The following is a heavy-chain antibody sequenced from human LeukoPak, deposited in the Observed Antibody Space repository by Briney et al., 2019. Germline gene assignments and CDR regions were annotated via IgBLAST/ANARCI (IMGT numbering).Heavy chain of an antibody. Sequence: SVKVSCKASGGTFNSHVISWVRQAPGQGLEWMGGIIPVFGTANYAQKFQGRVTITTDESTTTAYMEMSSLRSGDTAVYYCARGDYYGSESYWHTKWFDPWGQGTLVTVSS. CDR3: ARGDYYGSESYWHTKWFDP. D-gene: IGHD3-10*01. J-gene: IGHJ5*02. V-gene: IGHV1-69*05. CDR2: IIPVFGTA. CDR1: GGTFNSHV.